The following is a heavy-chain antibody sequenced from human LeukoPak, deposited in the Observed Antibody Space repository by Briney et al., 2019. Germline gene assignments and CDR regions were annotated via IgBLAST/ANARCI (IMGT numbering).Heavy chain of an antibody. Sequence: SETLSLTCTVSSGSISSYYWSWIRQPPGKGLEWIGDIYYSGSTNYSPSLKSRVTISIDTSKNQFSLKLSSVTAADTAVYYCARRPVVWFGESLYFDYWGQGTLVTVSS. CDR1: SGSISSYY. V-gene: IGHV4-59*08. CDR2: IYYSGST. CDR3: ARRPVVWFGESLYFDY. J-gene: IGHJ4*02. D-gene: IGHD3-10*01.